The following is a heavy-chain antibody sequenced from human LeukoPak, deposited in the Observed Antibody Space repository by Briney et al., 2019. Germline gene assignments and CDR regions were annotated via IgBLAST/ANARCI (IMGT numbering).Heavy chain of an antibody. CDR2: IYTSGST. D-gene: IGHD6-13*01. CDR1: GGSISSYY. CDR3: ARDLFLAAAGPVGDYYMDV. J-gene: IGHJ6*03. V-gene: IGHV4-4*08. Sequence: SETLSLTCTVSGGSISSYYWSWIRHPPGKGLEWIGRIYTSGSTNYNPSLKSRVTISVDTSKNQFSLKLSSVTAADTAVYYCARDLFLAAAGPVGDYYMDVWGKGTTVTVSS.